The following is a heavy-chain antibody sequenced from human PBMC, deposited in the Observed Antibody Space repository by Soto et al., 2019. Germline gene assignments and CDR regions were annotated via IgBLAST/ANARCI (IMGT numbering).Heavy chain of an antibody. D-gene: IGHD3-16*01. Sequence: GGSLRLSCAASGFTFSSYSMNWVRQAPGKGLEWVSSISSSSSYIYYADSVKGRFTISRDNAKNSLYLQMNSLRAEDTAVYYCARGGPDLATIGSFDYWGQGTLVTVSS. CDR3: ARGGPDLATIGSFDY. CDR1: GFTFSSYS. CDR2: ISSSSSYI. V-gene: IGHV3-21*04. J-gene: IGHJ4*02.